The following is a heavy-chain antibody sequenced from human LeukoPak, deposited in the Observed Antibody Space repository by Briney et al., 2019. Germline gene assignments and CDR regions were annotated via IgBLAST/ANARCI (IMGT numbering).Heavy chain of an antibody. CDR1: GFTFDDYG. CDR2: INWNGGST. J-gene: IGHJ3*02. CDR3: ARGTEPTWMLETFDI. D-gene: IGHD1-14*01. V-gene: IGHV3-20*04. Sequence: GGSLRLSCAASGFTFDDYGMSWVRQAPGKGLEWVSGINWNGGSTGYADSVKGRFTISRDNAKNSLYLQMNSLRAEDTALYYCARGTEPTWMLETFDIWGQGTMITVSS.